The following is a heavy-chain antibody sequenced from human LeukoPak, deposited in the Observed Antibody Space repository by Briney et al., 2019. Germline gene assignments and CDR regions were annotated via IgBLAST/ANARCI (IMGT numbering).Heavy chain of an antibody. CDR3: ATRRSGNYFATFDY. D-gene: IGHD3-22*01. Sequence: GRTLRLSCEASGFTFINYAMNCVRQAREKGLEWVSTVSGPGTTTYYADSVKGRFTVSRDNSKNTVFLQMDSLRAKDTAVYYCATRRSGNYFATFDYWGQGILVTVSS. V-gene: IGHV3-23*01. CDR1: GFTFINYA. CDR2: VSGPGTTT. J-gene: IGHJ4*02.